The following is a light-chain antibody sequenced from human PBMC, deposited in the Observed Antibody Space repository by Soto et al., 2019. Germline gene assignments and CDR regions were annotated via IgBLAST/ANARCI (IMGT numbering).Light chain of an antibody. CDR3: QSYDSSLSGAV. CDR2: GNS. J-gene: IGLJ7*01. Sequence: QSVLTQPPSVSGAPGQRVTISCSGSSSNIGAGYDVHWYQQLPGTAPKLLIYGNSNRPSGVPDRFSGSKSGTSASLAITGLQAEDESHYYCQSYDSSLSGAVLGGGTQLTVL. CDR1: SSNIGAGYD. V-gene: IGLV1-40*01.